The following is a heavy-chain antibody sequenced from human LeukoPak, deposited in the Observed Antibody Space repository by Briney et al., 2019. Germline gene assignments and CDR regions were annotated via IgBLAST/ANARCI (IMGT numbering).Heavy chain of an antibody. Sequence: SETLSPTCTVSGGSISSSSYYWGWIRQSPGKGLEWIGTIHYSGSTDYNASLKSRVTISVDTSKNQFSLKLSSVTAADTAVYYCARTDYYYMDVWGKGTTVTVSS. V-gene: IGHV4-39*07. J-gene: IGHJ6*03. CDR1: GGSISSSSYY. CDR2: IHYSGST. CDR3: ARTDYYYMDV.